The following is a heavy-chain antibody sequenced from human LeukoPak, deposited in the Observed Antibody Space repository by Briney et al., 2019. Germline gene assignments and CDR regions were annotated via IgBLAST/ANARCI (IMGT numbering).Heavy chain of an antibody. J-gene: IGHJ4*02. CDR2: IWYDGSYK. V-gene: IGHV3-33*01. Sequence: PGRSLRLSCAASGFTLITYGMHWVRQAPGKGLEWVALIWYDGSYKYYADSVKGRFTISRDNSKNTLYLQMNSLRAEDTAVYYCAREYYDSSDYPRQHYFDYWGQGTLVTVSS. D-gene: IGHD3-22*01. CDR1: GFTLITYG. CDR3: AREYYDSSDYPRQHYFDY.